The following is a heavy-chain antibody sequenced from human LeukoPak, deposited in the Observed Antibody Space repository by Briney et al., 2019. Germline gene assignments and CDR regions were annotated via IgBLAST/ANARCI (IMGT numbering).Heavy chain of an antibody. J-gene: IGHJ4*02. CDR2: IYTSGTT. CDR3: ARVTGDYDFWSGLYFDY. CDR1: GFSVSNFY. Sequence: PGGSLRLSCAASGFSVSNFYMSWVRQAPGKGLEWVSVIYTSGTTYYSDSVKGRFTISRDNSKNTLYLQMNSLRAEDTAVYYCARVTGDYDFWSGLYFDYWGQGTLLTVSS. V-gene: IGHV3-66*01. D-gene: IGHD3-3*01.